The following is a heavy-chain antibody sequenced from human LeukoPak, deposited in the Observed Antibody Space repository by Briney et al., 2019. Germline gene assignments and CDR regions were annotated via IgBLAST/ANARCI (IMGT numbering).Heavy chain of an antibody. J-gene: IGHJ4*02. CDR2: ISYDGSNK. CDR1: GFTFSSYG. CDR3: AKDYNFYGDYVVVGSYFDY. D-gene: IGHD4-17*01. Sequence: GRSLRLSCAASGFTFSSYGMHWVRQAPGKGLEWVAVISYDGSNKYYADSVKGRFTISRDNSKNTLYLQMNSLRAEDTAVYCCAKDYNFYGDYVVVGSYFDYWGQGTLVTVSS. V-gene: IGHV3-30*18.